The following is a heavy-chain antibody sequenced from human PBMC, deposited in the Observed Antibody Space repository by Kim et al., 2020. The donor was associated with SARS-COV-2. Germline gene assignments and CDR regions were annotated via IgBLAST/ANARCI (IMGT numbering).Heavy chain of an antibody. CDR1: ELTFSRYS. V-gene: IGHV3-30-3*01. Sequence: GGSLRLSCLSSELTFSRYSMHWVRQAPGQGLEWLAVTSYDGGYTFYAESVKGRFTISRDNSRNTLFLDMTSLRADETALYFCARDRIAVAGLYNFYGLDV. J-gene: IGHJ6*01. D-gene: IGHD6-19*01. CDR2: TSYDGGYT. CDR3: ARDRIAVAGLYNFYGLDV.